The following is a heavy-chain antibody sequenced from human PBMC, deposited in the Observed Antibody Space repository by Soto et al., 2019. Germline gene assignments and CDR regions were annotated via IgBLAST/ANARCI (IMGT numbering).Heavy chain of an antibody. CDR2: IIPIFGTA. CDR3: ARNPTLGPDPYYFDY. Sequence: EASVKVSCKASGGTFSSYAISWVRQAPGQGLEWMGGIIPIFGTANYAQKFQGRVTITADESTSTAYMELSSLRSEDTAVYYCARNPTLGPDPYYFDYWGQGTLVTVSS. CDR1: GGTFSSYA. J-gene: IGHJ4*02. V-gene: IGHV1-69*13.